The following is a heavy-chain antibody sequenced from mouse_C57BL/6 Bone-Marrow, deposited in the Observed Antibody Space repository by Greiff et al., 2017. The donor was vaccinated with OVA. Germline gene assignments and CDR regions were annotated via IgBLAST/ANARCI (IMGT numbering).Heavy chain of an antibody. CDR2: IDPSDSYT. Sequence: QVQLQQPGAELVRPGTSVKLSCKASGYTFTSYWLHWVKQRPGQGLEWIGVIDPSDSYTNYNQKFKGQATLTVDTSSSTADMQLSSLTSDDSAVYDCARHPYYYGSSYWYCDVWGTGTTVTVSA. D-gene: IGHD1-1*01. CDR3: ARHPYYYGSSYWYCDV. V-gene: IGHV1-59*01. J-gene: IGHJ1*03. CDR1: GYTFTSYW.